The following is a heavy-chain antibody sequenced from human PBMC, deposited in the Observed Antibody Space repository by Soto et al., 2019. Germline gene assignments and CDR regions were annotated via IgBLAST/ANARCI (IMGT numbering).Heavy chain of an antibody. Sequence: SATLSLTCAVYGGSVNGYYWNWIRQPPGKGLEWIWEINHTGATHYNPSLKSRVTMSVDTSKNQFSLRLSSVPAADTAIYSCATRITVFGLLIPPFDPWGQVTQVTVSS. CDR1: GGSVNGYY. J-gene: IGHJ5*02. V-gene: IGHV4-34*01. CDR2: INHTGAT. D-gene: IGHD3-3*01. CDR3: ATRITVFGLLIPPFDP.